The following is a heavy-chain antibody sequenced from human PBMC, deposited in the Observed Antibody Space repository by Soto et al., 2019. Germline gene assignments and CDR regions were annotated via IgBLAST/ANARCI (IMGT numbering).Heavy chain of an antibody. V-gene: IGHV4-4*07. Sequence: QVHLQESGQGLVKPSETLSLTCSVSGGTISGYYWTWIRQPAGKGLEWIGRIYSSGNTKYNPSLQSRVTMSLDTSNNQFSLRLTSVTAADTAVYYCARGQRFSDVFDPWGQGTLGTVSS. CDR1: GGTISGYY. J-gene: IGHJ5*02. CDR2: IYSSGNT. CDR3: ARGQRFSDVFDP. D-gene: IGHD3-3*01.